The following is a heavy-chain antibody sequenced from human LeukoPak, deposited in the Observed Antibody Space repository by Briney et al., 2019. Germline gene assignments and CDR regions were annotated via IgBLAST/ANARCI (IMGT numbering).Heavy chain of an antibody. CDR3: AQDNRRHDPSGPNPASLH. D-gene: IGHD6-19*01. V-gene: IGHV3-30-3*02. CDR2: ISYDGRNE. J-gene: IGHJ4*02. Sequence: QAGRSLRLSCTTSGFIFTNFAMEWVSQAPGKGLEWVAAISYDGRNEYYADSVKGRFTTSRDNSKNTLYLQMNSLRVEDTAFYYGAQDNRRHDPSGPNPASLHGAQGALPTVSS. CDR1: GFIFTNFA.